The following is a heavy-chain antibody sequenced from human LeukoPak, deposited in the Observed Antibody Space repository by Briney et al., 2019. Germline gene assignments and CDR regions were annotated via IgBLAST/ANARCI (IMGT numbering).Heavy chain of an antibody. J-gene: IGHJ4*02. CDR1: GFTFSSYS. CDR2: ISGSGGST. CDR3: AKDLRITMIVVPRGYFDY. V-gene: IGHV3-23*01. Sequence: GGSLRLSCAASGFTFSSYSMSWVRQAPGKGLEWVSAISGSGGSTYYADSVKGRFTISRDNSKNTLYLQMNSLRAEDTAVYYCAKDLRITMIVVPRGYFDYWGQGTLVTVSS. D-gene: IGHD3-22*01.